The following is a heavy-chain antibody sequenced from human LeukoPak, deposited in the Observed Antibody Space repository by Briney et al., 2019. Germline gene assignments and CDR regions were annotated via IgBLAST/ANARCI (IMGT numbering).Heavy chain of an antibody. CDR2: IRYDGSNK. D-gene: IGHD6-6*01. CDR3: AKDHRAEYSSSSAGETTLSPIDY. J-gene: IGHJ4*02. V-gene: IGHV3-30*02. CDR1: GFTFSSYG. Sequence: GGSLRLSCAASGFTFSSYGMHWVRQAPGKGLEWVAFIRYDGSNKYYADSVKGRFTISRDNSKNTLYLQMNSLRAEDTAVYYCAKDHRAEYSSSSAGETTLSPIDYWGQGTLVTVSS.